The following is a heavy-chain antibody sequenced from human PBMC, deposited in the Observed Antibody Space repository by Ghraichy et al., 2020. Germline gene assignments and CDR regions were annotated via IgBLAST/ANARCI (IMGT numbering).Heavy chain of an antibody. J-gene: IGHJ4*02. CDR3: ARARNYGDYVPFDY. Sequence: SETLSLTCTVSGGSISTYYWSWLRQPPGKGLEWIGYVYYTGSTNYNPSLKSRVTISVHTSKNQFSLRLSFVTAADKAVYYCARARNYGDYVPFDYWGKGTLVTVSS. CDR1: GGSISTYY. V-gene: IGHV4-59*01. CDR2: VYYTGST. D-gene: IGHD4-17*01.